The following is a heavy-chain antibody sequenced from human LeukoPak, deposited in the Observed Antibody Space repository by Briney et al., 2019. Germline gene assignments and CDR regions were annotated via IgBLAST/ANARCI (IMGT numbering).Heavy chain of an antibody. CDR2: IYYSGTTSGST. J-gene: IGHJ6*02. CDR3: ARGSGRYYYYGVDV. CDR1: GGSIRSSY. V-gene: IGHV4-59*01. Sequence: SETLSLTCTVSGGSIRSSYWSWIRQPPGKGLEWIGHIYYSGTTSGSTNYNSSLKSRVTISVDTSKNQFSLQVRSVTAADTAVYYCARGSGRYYYYGVDVWGQGTTVTVSS. D-gene: IGHD7-27*01.